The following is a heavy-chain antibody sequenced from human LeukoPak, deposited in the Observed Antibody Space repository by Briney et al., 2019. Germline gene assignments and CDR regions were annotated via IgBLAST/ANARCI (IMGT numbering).Heavy chain of an antibody. Sequence: SETLCLTCTVSGGSISSFYWSWIRQPPGKGLEWIGYIYYSGSTNYNPSLKSRVTISVDTSKNQFSLRLNSVTAADTAVYYCARLSSGSSSWYDIDYWGQGTLVTVSS. CDR2: IYYSGST. CDR1: GGSISSFY. J-gene: IGHJ4*02. CDR3: ARLSSGSSSWYDIDY. D-gene: IGHD6-13*01. V-gene: IGHV4-59*08.